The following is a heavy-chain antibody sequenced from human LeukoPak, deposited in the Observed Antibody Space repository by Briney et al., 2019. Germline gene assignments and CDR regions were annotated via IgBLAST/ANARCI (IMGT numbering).Heavy chain of an antibody. CDR3: AELGITMIGGV. V-gene: IGHV3-48*04. Sequence: GGSLRLSCAASGFTFSSYSMNWVRQAPGKGLEWVSYISSSGSPIYYADSVKGRFTISRDNAKNSLYLQMNSLRAEDTAVYYCAELGITMIGGVWGKGTTVTISS. CDR1: GFTFSSYS. J-gene: IGHJ6*04. CDR2: ISSSGSPI. D-gene: IGHD3-10*02.